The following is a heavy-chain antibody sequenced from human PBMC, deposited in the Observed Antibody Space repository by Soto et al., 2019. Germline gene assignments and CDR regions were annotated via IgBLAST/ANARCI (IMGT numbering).Heavy chain of an antibody. CDR3: AKDQRWIQRWLFDY. Sequence: EVQLLGSGGGLVQPGGSLRLSCAASGFTFSSYSMCWVRQAPGKGLEWVSAISGSGGSTYYADSVKGRFTISRDNSKKTQYLQRNSLRAEDTAVYYSAKDQRWIQRWLFDYWGQGNLVSVSS. CDR1: GFTFSSYS. D-gene: IGHD5-18*01. V-gene: IGHV3-23*01. CDR2: ISGSGGST. J-gene: IGHJ4*02.